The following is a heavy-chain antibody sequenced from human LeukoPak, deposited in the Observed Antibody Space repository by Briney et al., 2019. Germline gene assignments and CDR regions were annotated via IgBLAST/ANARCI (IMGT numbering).Heavy chain of an antibody. J-gene: IGHJ4*02. CDR2: IYYSGST. CDR1: GGSISSSSYY. CDR3: ARSAVVTAAPGY. Sequence: SETLSLTCTVSGGSISSSSYYWGWIRQPPGKGLEWIGSIYYSGSTYYNPSLKSRVTISVDTSKNQFSLKLSSVTAADTAVYYCARSAVVTAAPGYWGQGTLVTVSS. V-gene: IGHV4-39*01. D-gene: IGHD2-21*02.